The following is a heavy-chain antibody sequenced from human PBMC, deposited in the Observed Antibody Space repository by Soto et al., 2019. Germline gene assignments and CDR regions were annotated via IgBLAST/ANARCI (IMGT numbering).Heavy chain of an antibody. CDR2: INEGGSGT. V-gene: IGHV3-23*01. J-gene: IGHJ5*02. CDR3: ARCLSRGWSTVYHWFDP. Sequence: EVPLLESGGGLVQPGGSLRLSCVASGFAFNNYAMTWVRQVPGKGLEWVASINEGGSGTHAADSVRGRFTISRDNSRNTLYLEMTSLALDDAAIYYCARCLSRGWSTVYHWFDPWGQGTLVTVSS. D-gene: IGHD2-15*01. CDR1: GFAFNNYA.